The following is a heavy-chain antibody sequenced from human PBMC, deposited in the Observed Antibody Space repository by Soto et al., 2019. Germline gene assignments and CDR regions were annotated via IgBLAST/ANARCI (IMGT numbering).Heavy chain of an antibody. J-gene: IGHJ4*02. Sequence: GGSLRLSCAASGFTSINYAMSWVRQAPGKGLEWVSSITGSGDYTYYADSVKGRFTISRDNSKNTLYLQMNSLRAEDTAVYYCAKARYYDSTGYLYYFDYWGQGTLVTVSS. V-gene: IGHV3-23*01. CDR3: AKARYYDSTGYLYYFDY. D-gene: IGHD3-22*01. CDR2: ITGSGDYT. CDR1: GFTSINYA.